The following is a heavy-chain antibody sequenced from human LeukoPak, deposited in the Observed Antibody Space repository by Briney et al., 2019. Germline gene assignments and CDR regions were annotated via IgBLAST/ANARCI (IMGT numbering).Heavy chain of an antibody. CDR3: ARGRKDIVVDFDY. D-gene: IGHD2-2*01. V-gene: IGHV4-34*01. Sequence: SETLSLTCAVYGGSFSGYYWSWIRQPPGKGLEWIGEINHSGSTNYNPSLKSRVTISVDTSKNQFSLKLSSVTAADTAVYYCARGRKDIVVDFDYWGQGTLVTVSS. CDR2: INHSGST. J-gene: IGHJ4*02. CDR1: GGSFSGYY.